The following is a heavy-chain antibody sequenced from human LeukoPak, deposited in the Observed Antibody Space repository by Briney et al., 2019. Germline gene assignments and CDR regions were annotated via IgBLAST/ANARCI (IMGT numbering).Heavy chain of an antibody. D-gene: IGHD3-9*01. Sequence: SETLSLTCTVSGGSISSTNYYWGWIRQPPGKGLEWIGSAYYSGGSYYNASLRSRVTISVDTSKNQFSLKLSSVTAADTAVYYCARDTYYDILTGYYFEAGAFDIWGQGTMVTVSS. J-gene: IGHJ3*02. V-gene: IGHV4-39*02. CDR3: ARDTYYDILTGYYFEAGAFDI. CDR1: GGSISSTNYY. CDR2: AYYSGGS.